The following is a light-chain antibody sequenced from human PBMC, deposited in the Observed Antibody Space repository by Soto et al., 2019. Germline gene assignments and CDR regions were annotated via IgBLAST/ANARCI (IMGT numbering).Light chain of an antibody. CDR1: QGISPS. Sequence: IQLTQSPSSLSASVGDRVTITCRASQGISPSLAWYQQKPGTAPQLLIYATSTLQSGVPSRFSGSGSGTDFTLTISSLQPEDFATYYCQQVNNYPVTFGGGTKVDIK. V-gene: IGKV1-9*01. CDR2: ATS. J-gene: IGKJ4*01. CDR3: QQVNNYPVT.